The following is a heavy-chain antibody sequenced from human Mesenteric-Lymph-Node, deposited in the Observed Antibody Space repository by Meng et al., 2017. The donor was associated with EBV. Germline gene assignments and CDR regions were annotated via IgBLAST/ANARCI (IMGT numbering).Heavy chain of an antibody. D-gene: IGHD1-26*01. Sequence: QRQLQGAGSGLARPSQTLSLTCAVSGGSIISGGYSWSWIRQAPGKGLEWIGFIYHSGTTYLNPSLRSRVNLSVDTSKNQFSLNLRSVSAADTAIYYCARSAGGDYFDYWGQGTLVTVSS. CDR1: GGSIISGGYS. V-gene: IGHV4-30-2*01. CDR3: ARSAGGDYFDY. CDR2: IYHSGTT. J-gene: IGHJ4*02.